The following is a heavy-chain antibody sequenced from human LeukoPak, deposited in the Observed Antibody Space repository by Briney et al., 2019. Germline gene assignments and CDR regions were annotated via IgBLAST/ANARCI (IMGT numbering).Heavy chain of an antibody. CDR1: GFTFSSYA. CDR2: ISGSGGST. Sequence: GGSLRLSCAASGFTFSSYAMSWVRQAPGKGLEWVSAISGSGGSTYYADSVKGRFTISRDNSKNTLYLQMNSLRAEDTAVYYCAKTLSRSSSWNYYYYYGMDVWGQGTTVTVSS. CDR3: AKTLSRSSSWNYYYYYGMDV. J-gene: IGHJ6*02. D-gene: IGHD6-13*01. V-gene: IGHV3-23*01.